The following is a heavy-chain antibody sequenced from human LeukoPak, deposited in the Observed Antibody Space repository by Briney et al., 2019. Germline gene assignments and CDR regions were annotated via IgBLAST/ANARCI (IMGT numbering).Heavy chain of an antibody. J-gene: IGHJ4*02. CDR2: IYTSGST. Sequence: SETLSLTCTVSGGSISSYYWSWIRQPAGKGLEWIGRIYTSGSTNYNPSLKSRVTMSVDTSKNQFSLKLSSVTAADTAVYYCARRTYYDFWSGYYGDNYFDYWGQGTLVTVSS. V-gene: IGHV4-4*07. D-gene: IGHD3-3*01. CDR3: ARRTYYDFWSGYYGDNYFDY. CDR1: GGSISSYY.